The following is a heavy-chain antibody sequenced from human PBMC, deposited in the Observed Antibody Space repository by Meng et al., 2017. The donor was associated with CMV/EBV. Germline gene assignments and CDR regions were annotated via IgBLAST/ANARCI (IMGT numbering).Heavy chain of an antibody. V-gene: IGHV4-34*01. D-gene: IGHD2-2*02. CDR2: INHSGST. CDR3: ARGRLRYCSSTSCHTNY. Sequence: SETLSLTCAVYGGSLSGYYWSWIRQPPGKGLEWIGEINHSGSTNYNPSLKSRVTISVDTSKNQFSLKLSSVTAADTAVYYCARGRLRYCSSTSCHTNYWGQGTLVTVSS. J-gene: IGHJ4*02. CDR1: GGSLSGYY.